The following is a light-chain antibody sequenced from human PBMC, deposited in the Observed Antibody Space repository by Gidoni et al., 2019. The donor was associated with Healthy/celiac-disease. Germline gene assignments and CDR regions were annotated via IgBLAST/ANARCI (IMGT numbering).Light chain of an antibody. CDR1: QSVSSN. J-gene: IGKJ4*01. CDR2: GAS. V-gene: IGKV3-15*01. CDR3: QQYNNWLALT. Sequence: VMTQSPAPLSVSPGERATLSCRARQSVSSNLAWYQQTPGQAPRLLIYGASTRASGIPARFSGSGSGTEFTLTISSLQSEDFAVYYCQQYNNWLALTFXGXTKVEI.